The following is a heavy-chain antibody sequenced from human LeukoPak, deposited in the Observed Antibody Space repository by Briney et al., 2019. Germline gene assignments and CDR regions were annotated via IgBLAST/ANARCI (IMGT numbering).Heavy chain of an antibody. D-gene: IGHD2-2*01. J-gene: IGHJ6*03. CDR3: ASGVRCSSTSCFNGQYYYYYMDV. Sequence: SETLSLTCTVSGGSISSGSYYWSWIRQPAGKGLEWIGRIYTSGSTNYNPSLKSRVTISVDTSKNQFSLKPSSVTAADTAVYYCASGVRCSSTSCFNGQYYYYYMDVWGKGTTVTVSS. CDR2: IYTSGST. V-gene: IGHV4-61*02. CDR1: GGSISSGSYY.